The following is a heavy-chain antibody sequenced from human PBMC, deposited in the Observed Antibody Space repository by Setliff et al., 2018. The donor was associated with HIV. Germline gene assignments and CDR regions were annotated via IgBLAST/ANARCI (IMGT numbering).Heavy chain of an antibody. CDR1: GFTFSPYW. V-gene: IGHV3-74*03. CDR2: INSDGTST. Sequence: GGSLRLSCAASGFTFSPYWMHWVRQAPGKGLVWVSRINSDGTSTTYADSVKGRFTISRDNAKNTLYLRMNSLRAEDTAVYYCARDLSYGYDRSSDTFDYWGQGTLVTVSS. J-gene: IGHJ4*02. CDR3: ARDLSYGYDRSSDTFDY. D-gene: IGHD3-22*01.